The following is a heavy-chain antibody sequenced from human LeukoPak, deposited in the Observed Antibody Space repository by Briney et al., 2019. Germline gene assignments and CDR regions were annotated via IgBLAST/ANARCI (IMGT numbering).Heavy chain of an antibody. Sequence: TGGSLRLSCAASGFTFSKYAMNWVRQAPGKGLEWVSFISGSGGGTYYADSVKGRFTISRDNSKNTLYLQMNSLRAEDTAVYYCAKSGSWYYFDYWGQGTLVTVSS. J-gene: IGHJ4*02. CDR1: GFTFSKYA. CDR3: AKSGSWYYFDY. CDR2: ISGSGGGT. D-gene: IGHD1-26*01. V-gene: IGHV3-23*01.